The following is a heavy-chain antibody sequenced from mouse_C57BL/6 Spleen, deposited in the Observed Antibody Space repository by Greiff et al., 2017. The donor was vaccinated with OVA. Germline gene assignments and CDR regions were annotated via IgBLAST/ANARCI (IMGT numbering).Heavy chain of an antibody. D-gene: IGHD2-2*01. Sequence: EVQLQQSGPELVKPGASVKISCKASGYTFTDYYMNWVKQSHGKSLEWIGAINPNNGGTSYNQKFKGKATLTVDKSSSTAYMELRSLTSEDSAVYYCARSLWLRRGAMDYWGQGTSVTVSS. CDR1: GYTFTDYY. CDR2: INPNNGGT. V-gene: IGHV1-26*01. J-gene: IGHJ4*01. CDR3: ARSLWLRRGAMDY.